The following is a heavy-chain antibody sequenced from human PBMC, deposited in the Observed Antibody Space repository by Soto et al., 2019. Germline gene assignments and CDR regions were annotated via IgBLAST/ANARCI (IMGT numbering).Heavy chain of an antibody. V-gene: IGHV3-15*01. CDR2: IKSKTDGGTT. Sequence: GGSLRLSCAASGFTFSNAWMSWVRQAPGKGLEWVGRIKSKTDGGTTDYAAPVKGRFTISRDDSKNTLYLQMNSLKTEDTAVYYCCTDVVVVIAKSPYYFDYWGQGTLVTVSS. D-gene: IGHD2-21*01. CDR1: GFTFSNAW. J-gene: IGHJ4*02. CDR3: CTDVVVVIAKSPYYFDY.